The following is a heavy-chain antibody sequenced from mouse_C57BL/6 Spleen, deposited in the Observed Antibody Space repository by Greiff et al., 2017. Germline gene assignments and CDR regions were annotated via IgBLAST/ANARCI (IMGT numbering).Heavy chain of an antibody. V-gene: IGHV1-18*01. CDR1: GYTFTDYN. CDR3: AGRGGYDWFAY. Sequence: EVQLQQSGPELVKPGASVKIPCKASGYTFTDYNMDWVKQSHGKSLEWIGDINPNNGVTIYNQKFKGKSTLTVDKSSSTAYMELRSLTSEDTAVYYCAGRGGYDWFAYWGQGTLVTVSA. J-gene: IGHJ3*01. D-gene: IGHD2-2*01. CDR2: INPNNGVT.